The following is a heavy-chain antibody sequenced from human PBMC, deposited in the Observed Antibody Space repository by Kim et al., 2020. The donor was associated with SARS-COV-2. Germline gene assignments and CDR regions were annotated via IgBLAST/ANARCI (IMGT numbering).Heavy chain of an antibody. V-gene: IGHV1-2*02. CDR2: FNPNSGKI. J-gene: IGHJ3*02. D-gene: IGHD3-16*01. CDR3: AREKFGAFDI. CDR1: GYTFTDYY. Sequence: ASVKVSCKVSGYTFTDYYMHWVRQAPGQGLEWMGSFNPNSGKIKYAQKFQDRVTMTRDTSIATAYMELKTLRRDDTAVYYCAREKFGAFDIWGPGTMVTVSS.